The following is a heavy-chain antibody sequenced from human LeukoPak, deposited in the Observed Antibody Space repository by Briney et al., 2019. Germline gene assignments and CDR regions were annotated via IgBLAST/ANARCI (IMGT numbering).Heavy chain of an antibody. D-gene: IGHD2-15*01. CDR2: FDPEDGET. J-gene: IGHJ4*02. Sequence: ASVKASCKVSGYTLTELSMHWVRQAPGKGLEWMGGFDPEDGETIYAQKFQGRVTMTEDTSTDTAYMELSSLRSEDTAVYYYATGVVVAAKSGFDYWGQGTLVTVSS. CDR3: ATGVVVAAKSGFDY. V-gene: IGHV1-24*01. CDR1: GYTLTELS.